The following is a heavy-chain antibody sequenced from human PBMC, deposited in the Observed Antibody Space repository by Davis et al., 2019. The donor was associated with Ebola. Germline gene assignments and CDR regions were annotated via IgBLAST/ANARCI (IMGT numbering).Heavy chain of an antibody. V-gene: IGHV4-59*08. CDR2: IYYSGST. J-gene: IGHJ4*02. CDR3: ARSVVRGVIFYFDS. CDR1: GGSISSYY. Sequence: SETLSLPCTVPGGSISSYYWSWIRQPPGKGLEWIGYIYYSGSTNYNPSLKSRVTISVDTSKSQFSLKLSSVTAADTAVYFCARSVVRGVIFYFDSWGQGTLVTVSS. D-gene: IGHD3-10*01.